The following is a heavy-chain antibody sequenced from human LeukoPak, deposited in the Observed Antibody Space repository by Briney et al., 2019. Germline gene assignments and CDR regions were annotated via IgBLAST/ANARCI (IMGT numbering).Heavy chain of an antibody. Sequence: PSETLSLTCAVYGGSFSGYYWSWIRQPPGKGLEWIGEINHSGSTNYNPSLKSRVTISVDTSKNQFSLKLSSVTAADTAVYYRARVQTPGIAAAGPDYWGQGTLVTVSS. CDR2: INHSGST. D-gene: IGHD6-13*01. CDR1: GGSFSGYY. CDR3: ARVQTPGIAAAGPDY. V-gene: IGHV4-34*01. J-gene: IGHJ4*02.